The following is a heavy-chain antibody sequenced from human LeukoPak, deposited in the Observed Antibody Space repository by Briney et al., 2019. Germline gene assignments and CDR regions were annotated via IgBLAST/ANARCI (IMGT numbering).Heavy chain of an antibody. D-gene: IGHD5-12*01. CDR1: GGSISSYY. CDR2: IYYSGST. Sequence: ASETLSLTCTVSGGSISSYYWSWIRQPPGKGLEWIGYIYYSGSTNYKPSLKSRVTISVDTSKNQFSLKLSSVTAADTAVYYCARGPSGYHNTGGQGTLVTVSS. V-gene: IGHV4-59*01. J-gene: IGHJ4*02. CDR3: ARGPSGYHNT.